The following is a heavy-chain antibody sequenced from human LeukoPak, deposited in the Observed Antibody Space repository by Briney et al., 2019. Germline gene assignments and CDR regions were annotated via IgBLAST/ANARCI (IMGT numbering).Heavy chain of an antibody. V-gene: IGHV4-61*01. J-gene: IGHJ3*02. D-gene: IGHD3-10*01. CDR1: GGSVSSGSYY. CDR2: IYYSGST. Sequence: SETLSLTCTVSGGSVSSGSYYWRWIRQPPGKGLEWIGYIYYSGSTNYNPSLKSQVTISVDTSKNQFSLKLSSVTAADTAVYYCARTELGDGSGSYYNDAFDIWGQGTMVTVSS. CDR3: ARTELGDGSGSYYNDAFDI.